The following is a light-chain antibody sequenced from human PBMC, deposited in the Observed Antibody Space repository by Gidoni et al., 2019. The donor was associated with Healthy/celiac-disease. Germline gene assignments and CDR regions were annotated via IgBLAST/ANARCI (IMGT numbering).Light chain of an antibody. Sequence: DIQMTQSPSSVSASVGDRVTITSRASQGISSWLAWYPQKPGKAPKHLIYAASSLQSGVPSRFSGSGSRTDFTLTISSQQPEDFATYDCQHANSFPLTFGGXTKVEIK. J-gene: IGKJ4*01. CDR1: QGISSW. CDR3: QHANSFPLT. V-gene: IGKV1-12*01. CDR2: AAS.